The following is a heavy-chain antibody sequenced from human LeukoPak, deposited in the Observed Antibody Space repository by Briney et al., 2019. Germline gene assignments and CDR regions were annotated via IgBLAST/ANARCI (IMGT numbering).Heavy chain of an antibody. J-gene: IGHJ6*03. D-gene: IGHD3-22*01. V-gene: IGHV3-30*02. CDR1: GFTFTNHG. CDR3: AKIPPDSYYYASSDYHYRYYYMDV. CDR2: IRYDGSSK. Sequence: PGGSLRLSCVASGFTFTNHGMSWVRQTPGKGLEWLAYIRYDGSSKYYADFVKGRFTISRDYSKNTLYLQMNSLRAEDTALYYCAKIPPDSYYYASSDYHYRYYYMDVWGKGTTVTISS.